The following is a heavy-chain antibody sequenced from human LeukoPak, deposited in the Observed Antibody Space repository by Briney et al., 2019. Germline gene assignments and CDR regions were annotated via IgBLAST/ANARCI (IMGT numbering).Heavy chain of an antibody. CDR1: GFTFSTYS. CDR3: ARVAVSGPTGWFDS. Sequence: PGGSLRLSCAGTGFTFSTYSMNWVRQTPDKGLEWVSSVSSDSHFIFYADSVEGRFTISRDNVDNVVYLQMNSLGAEDTAVYYCARVAVSGPTGWFDSWGQGTLVIVSS. D-gene: IGHD2-8*02. CDR2: VSSDSHFI. V-gene: IGHV3-21*01. J-gene: IGHJ5*01.